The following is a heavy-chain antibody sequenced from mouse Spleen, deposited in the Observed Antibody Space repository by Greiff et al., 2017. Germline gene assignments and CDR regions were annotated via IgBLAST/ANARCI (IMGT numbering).Heavy chain of an antibody. Sequence: EVQGVESGGGLVKPGGSLKLSCAASGFTFSSYAMSWVRQTPEKRLEWVATISSGGSYTYYPDSVKGRFTISRDNAKNTLYLQMSSLRSEDTAMYYCARGAYGSYAMDYWGQGTSVTVSS. CDR1: GFTFSSYA. J-gene: IGHJ4*01. CDR3: ARGAYGSYAMDY. V-gene: IGHV5-9-3*01. D-gene: IGHD1-2*01. CDR2: ISSGGSYT.